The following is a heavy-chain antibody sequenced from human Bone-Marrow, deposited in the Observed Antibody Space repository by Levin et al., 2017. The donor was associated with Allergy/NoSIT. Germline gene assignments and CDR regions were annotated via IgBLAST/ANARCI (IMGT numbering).Heavy chain of an antibody. V-gene: IGHV1-18*01. CDR3: ARSSIAARTPYYYGMDV. CDR1: GYTFTSYG. J-gene: IGHJ6*02. D-gene: IGHD6-6*01. Sequence: ASVKVSCKASGYTFTSYGISWVRQAPGQGLEWMGWISAYNGNTNYAQKLQGRVTMTTDTSTSTAYMELRSLRSDDTAVYYCARSSIAARTPYYYGMDVWGQGTTVTVSS. CDR2: ISAYNGNT.